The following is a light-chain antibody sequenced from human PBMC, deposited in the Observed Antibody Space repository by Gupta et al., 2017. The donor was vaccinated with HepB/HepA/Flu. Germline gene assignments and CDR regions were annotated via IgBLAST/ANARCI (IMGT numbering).Light chain of an antibody. CDR3: QQHYSTPYT. V-gene: IGKV4-1*01. CDR2: WTS. CDR1: QNLLYSSNNKNQ. Sequence: DIVMPQSPDSLAVSLGEGATINCRSSQNLLYSSNNKNQVAWYQQKPGQPPKLLIYWTSTRESGVPDRFSGSGSGTEFTLTISSLQAEDVAVYYCQQHYSTPYTFGQGTRLEIK. J-gene: IGKJ2*01.